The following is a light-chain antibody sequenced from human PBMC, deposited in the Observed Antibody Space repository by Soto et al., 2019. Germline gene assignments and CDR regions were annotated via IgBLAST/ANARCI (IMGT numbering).Light chain of an antibody. CDR3: WSYHSSWV. CDR1: SSDVGSYDY. CDR2: NVN. Sequence: ITRTKTSSDVGSYDYVSWYQQHPGTVPKPMIYNVNTQPSGVPDRFSGSKSGNTASMTISGLKPKDEADYQCWSYHSSWVFG. V-gene: IGLV2-11*01. J-gene: IGLJ1*01.